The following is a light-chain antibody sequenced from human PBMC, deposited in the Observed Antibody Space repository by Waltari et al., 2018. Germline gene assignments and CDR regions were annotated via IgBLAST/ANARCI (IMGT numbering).Light chain of an antibody. V-gene: IGKV1-5*03. Sequence: DIQMTQSPSTLSASVGDRVTITCRASQSIAIWLAWYQQKPGKAPKLLISKASNLESGVPSRFSGSGSGTEFTLTISSLQPDDFAAYCCQQYNTYSTWAFGQGTKVEIK. J-gene: IGKJ1*01. CDR2: KAS. CDR1: QSIAIW. CDR3: QQYNTYSTWA.